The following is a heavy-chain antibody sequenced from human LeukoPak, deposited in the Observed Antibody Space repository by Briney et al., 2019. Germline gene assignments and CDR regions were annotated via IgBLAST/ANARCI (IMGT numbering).Heavy chain of an antibody. CDR3: ARRLLGYCSGGSCYSGYFQH. V-gene: IGHV4-34*01. CDR2: INHSGST. CDR1: GGSFSGYY. J-gene: IGHJ1*01. D-gene: IGHD2-15*01. Sequence: SETLSLTCAVFGGSFSGYYWSWIRQPPGKGLEWIGEINHSGSTNSNPCLKSRVTISVDTSKNQFSLKLSSVTAADTAMYYCARRLLGYCSGGSCYSGYFQHWGQGTLVTVSS.